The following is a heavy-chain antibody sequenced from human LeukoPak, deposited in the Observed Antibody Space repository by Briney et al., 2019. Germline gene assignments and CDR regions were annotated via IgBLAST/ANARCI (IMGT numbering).Heavy chain of an antibody. CDR1: GFTFSSYA. CDR3: ARDGGYNWNYFSRGYWFDP. J-gene: IGHJ5*02. D-gene: IGHD1-7*01. V-gene: IGHV3-30-3*01. Sequence: PGRSLRLSCAASGFTFSSYAMPWVRQAPGKGLEWVAVISYDGSNKYYADSVEGRFTISRDNSKNTLYLQMNSLRAEDTAVYYCARDGGYNWNYFSRGYWFDPWGQGTLVTVSS. CDR2: ISYDGSNK.